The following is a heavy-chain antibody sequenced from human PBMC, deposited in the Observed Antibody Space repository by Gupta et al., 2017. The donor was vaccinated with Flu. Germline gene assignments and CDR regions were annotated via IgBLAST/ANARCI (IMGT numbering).Heavy chain of an antibody. D-gene: IGHD3-22*01. V-gene: IGHV4-59*01. CDR3: ARGSSSGKGDYYYYGMDV. Sequence: WSWIRQPPGKGLEWIGYIYYSGSTNSNPSLKSRVTISVDTSKNQFSLKLSSVTAADTAVYYCARGSSSGKGDYYYYGMDVWGQGTTVTVSS. J-gene: IGHJ6*02. CDR2: IYYSGST.